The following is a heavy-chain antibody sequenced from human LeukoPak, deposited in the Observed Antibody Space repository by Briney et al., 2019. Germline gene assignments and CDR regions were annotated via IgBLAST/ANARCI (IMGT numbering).Heavy chain of an antibody. V-gene: IGHV3-7*01. J-gene: IGHJ4*02. CDR1: GFIFSSYW. Sequence: GGSLRLSCAASGFIFSSYWMSWVRQAPGKGLEWVANIKQDGSEKYYVDSVKGRFTISRDNAKNSLYLQMNSLRAEDTAVYYCARGGYYYDSGGYYDYWGQGTLVTVSS. CDR2: IKQDGSEK. CDR3: ARGGYYYDSGGYYDY. D-gene: IGHD3-22*01.